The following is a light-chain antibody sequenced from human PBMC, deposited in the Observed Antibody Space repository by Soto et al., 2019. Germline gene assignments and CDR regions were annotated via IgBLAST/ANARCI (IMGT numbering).Light chain of an antibody. V-gene: IGKV2-30*01. J-gene: IGKJ4*02. Sequence: DVVTTQFPLSLPVTLGQPASISCGSSQSLVDSDGNTFLNWYQQRPGQSPRRLIYKVSNRDSGVPSRFSGSGSGTEFTLTISSLQPDDFATYYCQHYNSYSEAFGGGTKVDIK. CDR1: QSLVDSDGNTF. CDR3: QHYNSYSEA. CDR2: KVS.